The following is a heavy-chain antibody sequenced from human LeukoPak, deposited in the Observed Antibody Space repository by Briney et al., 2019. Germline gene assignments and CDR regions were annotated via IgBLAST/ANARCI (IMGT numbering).Heavy chain of an antibody. V-gene: IGHV4-39*07. CDR1: GGSISTSTYY. J-gene: IGHJ3*02. CDR3: AHEDPWSGDAFDI. D-gene: IGHD3-3*01. CDR2: IYYS. Sequence: SETLSLTCTVSGGSISTSTYYWGWIRQPPGKGLEWIGSIYYSTISVDTSKNQFSLKLSSVTAADTAVYYCAHEDPWSGDAFDIWGQGTMVTVSS.